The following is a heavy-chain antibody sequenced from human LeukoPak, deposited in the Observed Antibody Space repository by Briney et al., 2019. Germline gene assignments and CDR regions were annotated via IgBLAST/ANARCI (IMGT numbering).Heavy chain of an antibody. D-gene: IGHD3-3*01. CDR3: AKDSTYYDFWSGYGEALNQPYYFDY. J-gene: IGHJ4*02. V-gene: IGHV3-30*02. CDR1: GFTFSSYG. Sequence: GSLRLSCAASGFTFSSYGMHWVRQAPGKGLEWVAFIRYDGSNKYYADSVKGRFTISRDNSKNTLYLQMNSLRAEDTAVYYCAKDSTYYDFWSGYGEALNQPYYFDYWGQGTLVTVSS. CDR2: IRYDGSNK.